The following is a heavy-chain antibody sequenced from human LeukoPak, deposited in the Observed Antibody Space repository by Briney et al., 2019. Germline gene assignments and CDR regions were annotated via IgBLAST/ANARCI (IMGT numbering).Heavy chain of an antibody. J-gene: IGHJ4*02. Sequence: SETLSLTYTVSGGSITGSSYYWGWIRQPPGKGLEWIGSMYYSGSTYYNPSLKGRVTIPVDTSKNQFSLRLSSVTAADTAVYYCARQYYDNTGYYYFDYWGQGNLVTVSS. CDR3: ARQYYDNTGYYYFDY. CDR1: GGSITGSSYY. CDR2: MYYSGST. V-gene: IGHV4-39*01. D-gene: IGHD3-22*01.